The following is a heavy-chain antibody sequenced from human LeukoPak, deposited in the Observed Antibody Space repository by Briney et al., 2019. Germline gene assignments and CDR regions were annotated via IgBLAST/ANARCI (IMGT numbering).Heavy chain of an antibody. Sequence: PSQTLSLTCTVSGGSISSGNYYWSWIRQPAGKGLEWNGRNYSSGSTNYNLSLKSRVTIAVATSKNQFSLKLSSVTAADTAVYYWARDRSGWELIFDYWGQGTLVTVSS. D-gene: IGHD1-26*01. CDR1: GGSISSGNYY. CDR2: NYSSGST. J-gene: IGHJ4*02. V-gene: IGHV4-61*02. CDR3: ARDRSGWELIFDY.